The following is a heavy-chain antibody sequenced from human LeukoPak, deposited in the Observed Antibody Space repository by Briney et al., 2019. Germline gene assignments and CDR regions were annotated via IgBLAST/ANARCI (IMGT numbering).Heavy chain of an antibody. CDR1: GYTFTSYA. Sequence: ASVKVSCKASGYTFTSYAMNWVRQAPGQGLEWMGWINTNTGNPTYAQGFTGRFVFSLDTSVSTAYLQISSLKAEDTAVYYCARVGGGYVWGSYRPWYFDYWGQGTLVTVSS. CDR3: ARVGGGYVWGSYRPWYFDY. V-gene: IGHV7-4-1*02. J-gene: IGHJ4*02. CDR2: INTNTGNP. D-gene: IGHD3-16*02.